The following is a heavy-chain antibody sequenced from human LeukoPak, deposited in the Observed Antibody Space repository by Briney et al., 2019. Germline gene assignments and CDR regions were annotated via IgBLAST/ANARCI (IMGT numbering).Heavy chain of an antibody. CDR3: ARDRFPYNWNDGYFDY. J-gene: IGHJ4*02. Sequence: SVKVSCKASGYTFTGYYMHWVRQAPGQGLEWMGGIIPIFGTANYAQKFQGRVTITAHESTSTAYVELSSLRSEDTAVYYCARDRFPYNWNDGYFDYWGQGTLVTVSS. CDR1: GYTFTGYY. D-gene: IGHD1-1*01. V-gene: IGHV1-69*13. CDR2: IIPIFGTA.